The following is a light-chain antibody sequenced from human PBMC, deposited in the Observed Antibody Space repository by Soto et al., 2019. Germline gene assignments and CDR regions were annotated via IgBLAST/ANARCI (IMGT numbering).Light chain of an antibody. CDR3: QQYGSSPYT. V-gene: IGKV3-20*01. CDR1: QSISRDY. J-gene: IGKJ2*01. Sequence: EIVLMQSPGTLSLSPGERATFSCKASQSISRDYLAWYQQKPDQAPRLLIYGASNRATGIPDRFSGSGSATDFTLTISRVEPEDFAVYFCQQYGSSPYTFGQGPKLEIK. CDR2: GAS.